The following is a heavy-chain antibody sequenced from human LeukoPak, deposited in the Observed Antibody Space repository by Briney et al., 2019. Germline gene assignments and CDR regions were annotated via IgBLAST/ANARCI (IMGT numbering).Heavy chain of an antibody. CDR1: GFTFSSYG. J-gene: IGHJ4*02. V-gene: IGHV3-33*01. Sequence: GRSLRLSCAASGFTFSSYGMHWVRQAPGKGLEWVAVIWYDGSNKYYADSVKGRFTISRDNSKSTLYLQMNSLRAEDTAVYYCARAADIVVVGYFDYWGQGTLVTVSS. D-gene: IGHD2-15*01. CDR2: IWYDGSNK. CDR3: ARAADIVVVGYFDY.